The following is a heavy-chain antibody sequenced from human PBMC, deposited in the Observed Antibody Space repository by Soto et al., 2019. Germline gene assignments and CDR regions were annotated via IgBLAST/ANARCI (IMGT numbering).Heavy chain of an antibody. V-gene: IGHV4-59*01. CDR3: ARDLKRNGMDV. Sequence: SETLSLTCTVSGGSISSYYWSWIRQPPGKGLEWIGYIYYSGSTNYNPSLKSRVTISVDTSKNQFSLKLSSVTAADTAVYYCARDLKRNGMDVWGQGTTVTVSS. CDR1: GGSISSYY. CDR2: IYYSGST. J-gene: IGHJ6*02.